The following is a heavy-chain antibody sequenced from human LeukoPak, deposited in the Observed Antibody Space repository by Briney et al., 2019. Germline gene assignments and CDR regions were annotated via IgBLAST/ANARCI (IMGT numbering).Heavy chain of an antibody. J-gene: IGHJ4*02. D-gene: IGHD3-10*01. V-gene: IGHV4-39*07. CDR2: IYYSGST. CDR1: GGSISSSSYY. CDR3: ARGDYYGSGTFDY. Sequence: PSETLSLTCTVSGGSISSSSYYWGWIRQPPGKGLEWIGSIYYSGSTYYNPSLKSRVTILVDTSKNQFSLKLSSVTAADTAVYYCARGDYYGSGTFDYWGQGTLVTVSS.